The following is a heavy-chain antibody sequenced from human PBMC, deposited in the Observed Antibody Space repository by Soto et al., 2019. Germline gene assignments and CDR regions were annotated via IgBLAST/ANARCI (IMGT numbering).Heavy chain of an antibody. J-gene: IGHJ6*02. D-gene: IGHD1-26*01. Sequence: EVQLLESGGGLVQPGGSLRLSCAASGFTFSSYAMSWVRQAPGKGLEWVSAISGSGGSTYYADSVKGRFTISRDNSKNTLYLQMNSLRAEDTAVYYCAKDPSVGATGFRYYYYGMDVWGQGTTVTVSS. CDR1: GFTFSSYA. V-gene: IGHV3-23*01. CDR2: ISGSGGST. CDR3: AKDPSVGATGFRYYYYGMDV.